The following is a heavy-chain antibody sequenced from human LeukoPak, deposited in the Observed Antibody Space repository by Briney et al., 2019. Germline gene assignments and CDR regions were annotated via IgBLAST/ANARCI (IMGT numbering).Heavy chain of an antibody. Sequence: PGGSLRLSCAASGFTFHNYSMSWVRQAPGKGLEWVSSISGSSSYIYYADSLKGRFTISRDNAKNSLYLQLNSLRAEDTAVNYCARGIFYDNSGYPYYFDSWGQGTLVTVSS. J-gene: IGHJ4*02. CDR2: ISGSSSYI. V-gene: IGHV3-21*01. CDR1: GFTFHNYS. CDR3: ARGIFYDNSGYPYYFDS. D-gene: IGHD3-22*01.